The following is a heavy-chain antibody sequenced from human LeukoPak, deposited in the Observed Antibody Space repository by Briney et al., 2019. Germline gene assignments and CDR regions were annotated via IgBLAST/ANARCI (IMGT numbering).Heavy chain of an antibody. V-gene: IGHV1-24*01. J-gene: IGHJ4*02. CDR2: VDSYDGER. Sequence: ASGKVFCKVSGYTLTDLSMHWVRQAPGKGLEWMGGVDSYDGERLYAQKFQGRVTMTEDAFIDTAYMELSGLRSDDTAVYFCATEVGSRYFEYWGQGALVTVSS. CDR3: ATEVGSRYFEY. CDR1: GYTLTDLS. D-gene: IGHD6-19*01.